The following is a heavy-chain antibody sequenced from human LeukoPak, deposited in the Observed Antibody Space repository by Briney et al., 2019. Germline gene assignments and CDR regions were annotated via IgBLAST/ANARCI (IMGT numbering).Heavy chain of an antibody. CDR2: IYYSGST. Sequence: SETLSLTCTVSGGSISSSSYYWGWIRQPPGKGLEWIGSIYYSGSTYYNPSLESRVTISVDTSKDQFSLKLSSVTAADTAVYYCARSPGDYGDYRGFDPWGQGTLVTVSS. V-gene: IGHV4-39*01. CDR3: ARSPGDYGDYRGFDP. D-gene: IGHD4-17*01. CDR1: GGSISSSSYY. J-gene: IGHJ5*02.